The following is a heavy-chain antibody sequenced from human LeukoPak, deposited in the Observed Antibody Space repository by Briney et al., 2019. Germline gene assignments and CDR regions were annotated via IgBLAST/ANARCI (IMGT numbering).Heavy chain of an antibody. CDR3: ARAYGSGPNRKNYYFDY. Sequence: PGGSLRLSCTTSGFTFSAYGMSWVRQAPGKGLEWRSYISGSGSTIYYADYVKGRFTISRDNAKNSLYLQMISLRAEDTAVYYCARAYGSGPNRKNYYFDYWGQGTLVTVSS. J-gene: IGHJ4*02. CDR2: ISGSGSTI. CDR1: GFTFSAYG. D-gene: IGHD3-10*01. V-gene: IGHV3-48*01.